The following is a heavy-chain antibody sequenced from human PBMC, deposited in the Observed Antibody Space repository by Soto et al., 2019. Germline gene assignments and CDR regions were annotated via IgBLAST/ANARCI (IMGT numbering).Heavy chain of an antibody. CDR2: INPNSGGA. CDR3: ARSSALTISGVGGMDV. Sequence: QIHLIQSGAEVKKPGASVRVSCKASGYSFTGYYIHWVRQAPGQGLEWMGWINPNSGGANYAQKFQGRVTMTRDPSTTTAYMELSRLRSNDTAVFYCARSSALTISGVGGMDVWGQGATVTVSS. D-gene: IGHD3-3*01. CDR1: GYSFTGYY. V-gene: IGHV1-2*02. J-gene: IGHJ6*02.